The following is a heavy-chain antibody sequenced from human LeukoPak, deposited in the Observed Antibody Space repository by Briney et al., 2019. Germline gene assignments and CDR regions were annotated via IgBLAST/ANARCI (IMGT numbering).Heavy chain of an antibody. D-gene: IGHD3-9*01. CDR2: INHSGST. CDR1: GGSFSGYY. J-gene: IGHJ6*03. CDR3: ARRPYYDILTGYSSYYYYYYMDV. Sequence: PSETLSLTCAVYGGSFSGYYWSWIRQPPGKGLEWIGEINHSGSTNYNPSLKSRVTISVDTSKNQFSPKLSSVTAADTAVYYCARRPYYDILTGYSSYYYYYYMDVWGKGTTVTISS. V-gene: IGHV4-34*01.